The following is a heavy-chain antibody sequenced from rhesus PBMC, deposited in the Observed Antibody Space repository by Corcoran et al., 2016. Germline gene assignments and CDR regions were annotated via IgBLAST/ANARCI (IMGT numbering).Heavy chain of an antibody. CDR1: GVSLYGTY. CDR2: ISGNSEST. Sequence: QVQLQESGPGLVKPSDTLALTCAVTGVSLYGTYWTWIRQSPEKGLEWVGYISGNSESTSYNPSLWGRITIAKDTSQNQFSLMLTSVTAEDTAVYYCARDAISLDVWGRGVLVTVSS. V-gene: IGHV4-147*01. CDR3: ARDAISLDV. J-gene: IGHJ5-2*02.